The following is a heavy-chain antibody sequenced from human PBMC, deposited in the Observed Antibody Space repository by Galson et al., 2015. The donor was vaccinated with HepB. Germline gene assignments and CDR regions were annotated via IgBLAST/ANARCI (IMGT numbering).Heavy chain of an antibody. CDR2: IGTAGDP. CDR3: GRRGGRNGYNIGEIDY. Sequence: SLRLSCAASGFTFSSYDMHWVRQATGKGLELVSAIGTAGDPNYPGSVKGRVTTSSENTTNSLYLQMNSLRAADTAVYYCGRRGGRNGYNIGEIDYWGQGTLVTVSS. D-gene: IGHD5-24*01. V-gene: IGHV3-13*05. CDR1: GFTFSSYD. J-gene: IGHJ4*02.